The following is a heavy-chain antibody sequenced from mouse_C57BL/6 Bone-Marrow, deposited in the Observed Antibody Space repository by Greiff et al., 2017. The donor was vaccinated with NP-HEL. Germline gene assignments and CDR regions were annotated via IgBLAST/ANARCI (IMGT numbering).Heavy chain of an antibody. CDR2: IYPGDGDT. CDR3: ARSAPIYYDYDGVAY. D-gene: IGHD2-4*01. CDR1: GYAFSSSW. J-gene: IGHJ3*01. Sequence: VKLMESGPELVKPGASVKISCKASGYAFSSSWMNWVKQRPGKGLEWIGRIYPGDGDTNYNGKFKGKATLTADKSSSTAYMQLSSLTSEDSAVYFCARSAPIYYDYDGVAYWGQGTLVTVSA. V-gene: IGHV1-82*01.